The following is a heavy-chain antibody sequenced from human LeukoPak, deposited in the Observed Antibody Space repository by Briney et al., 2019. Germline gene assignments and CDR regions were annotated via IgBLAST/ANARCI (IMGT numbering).Heavy chain of an antibody. D-gene: IGHD3-22*01. CDR1: VFTFSSYA. Sequence: GGALRLSCAASVFTFSSYAMHWVRQAPGKGLEYVSAISIHGGDTYYANSVRGRFPISRDNSKNTLYLQMGSLRAEDMAVYYCARVLRDASGYYDYWGQGTLVTVSS. CDR3: ARVLRDASGYYDY. CDR2: ISIHGGDT. V-gene: IGHV3-64*01. J-gene: IGHJ4*02.